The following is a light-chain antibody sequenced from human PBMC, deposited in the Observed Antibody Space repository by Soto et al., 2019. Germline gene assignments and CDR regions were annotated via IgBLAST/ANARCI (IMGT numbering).Light chain of an antibody. Sequence: DIQMTQSPSILFASVGDRVTITCRASQTISRYLAWYQQKPGKAPNLLIYKASTLETGVPSRFSGSGSGTEFTLTISSLQPDDFATYYCQEYSSHSGSTFGQGTKLEI. CDR3: QEYSSHSGST. CDR2: KAS. J-gene: IGKJ2*01. CDR1: QTISRY. V-gene: IGKV1-5*03.